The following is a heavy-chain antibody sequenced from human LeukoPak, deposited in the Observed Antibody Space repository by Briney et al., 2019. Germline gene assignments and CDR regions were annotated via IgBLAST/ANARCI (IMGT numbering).Heavy chain of an antibody. J-gene: IGHJ3*02. V-gene: IGHV4-39*01. D-gene: IGHD3-3*01. CDR1: GGSISSSSYY. CDR3: ARLYDFWSLRAFDI. CDR2: IYYSGST. Sequence: SETLSLTCTVSGGSISSSSYYWGWIRQPPGKGLEWIGSIYYSGSTYYNPSLKSRVTISVDTSKNQFSLKLSSVTAADTAVYYCARLYDFWSLRAFDIWGQGTMVTVSS.